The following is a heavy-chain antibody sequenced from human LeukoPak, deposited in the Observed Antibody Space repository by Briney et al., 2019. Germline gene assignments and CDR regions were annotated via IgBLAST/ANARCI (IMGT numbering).Heavy chain of an antibody. Sequence: PGRSLRLSCAASGLTFSSYGMHWVRQAPGKGLEWVAVTSYDGSNKYYADSVKGRFTISRDNSKNTLYLQMNSLRAEDTAVYYCAKDHQGSGSGWYGGYFDYWGQGALVTVSS. CDR1: GLTFSSYG. D-gene: IGHD6-19*01. J-gene: IGHJ4*02. CDR3: AKDHQGSGSGWYGGYFDY. V-gene: IGHV3-30*18. CDR2: TSYDGSNK.